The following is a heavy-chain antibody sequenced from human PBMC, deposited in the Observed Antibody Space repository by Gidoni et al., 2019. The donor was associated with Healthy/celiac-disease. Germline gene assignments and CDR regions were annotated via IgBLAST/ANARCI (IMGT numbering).Heavy chain of an antibody. J-gene: IGHJ6*02. CDR3: ARDPSWIQLWGGMDV. V-gene: IGHV3-33*08. D-gene: IGHD5-18*01. Sequence: QVQLVESGGGVVQPGRSLRLSCAASGFTFSRYGMHWVRQAPGKGLEWVAVIWYDGSNKYYADSVKGRFTISRDNSKNTLYLQMNSLRAEDTAVYYCARDPSWIQLWGGMDVWGQGTTVTVSS. CDR2: IWYDGSNK. CDR1: GFTFSRYG.